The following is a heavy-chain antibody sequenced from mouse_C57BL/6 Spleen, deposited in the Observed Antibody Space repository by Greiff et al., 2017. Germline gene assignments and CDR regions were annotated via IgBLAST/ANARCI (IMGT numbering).Heavy chain of an antibody. J-gene: IGHJ4*01. CDR3: ARELTGPLCYAMDY. V-gene: IGHV2-6*01. Sequence: VKVVESGPGLVAPSQSLSITCTVSGFSLTSYGVDWVRQSPGKGLEWLGVIWGVGSTNYNSALKSRLSISKDNSKSQVFLKMNSLQTDDTAMYYCARELTGPLCYAMDYCGQGTSVTVSS. CDR1: GFSLTSYG. D-gene: IGHD4-1*01. CDR2: IWGVGST.